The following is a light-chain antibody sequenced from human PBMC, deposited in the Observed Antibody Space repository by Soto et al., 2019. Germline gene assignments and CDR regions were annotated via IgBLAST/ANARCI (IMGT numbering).Light chain of an antibody. V-gene: IGKV3-20*01. J-gene: IGKJ1*01. CDR2: DAP. CDR3: DQYGYASPWT. Sequence: EIVLTQSPATLSLSPGERATLSGRASQSISSNYLAWYQQKPGQAPRLLIYDAPSRAPDIPDRDSGSGSGTDLTLRLGGLEPEDLAVYYCDQYGYASPWTFGQGTEVAI. CDR1: QSISSNY.